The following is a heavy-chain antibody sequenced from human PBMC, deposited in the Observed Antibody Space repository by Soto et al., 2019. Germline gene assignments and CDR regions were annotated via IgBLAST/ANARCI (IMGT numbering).Heavy chain of an antibody. Sequence: PGGSLRLSCAASGFHFSTYAMSWVRQAPGKGLEWVSSISGSGGVTYYADSVKGRFTISRDNSKNTLYLQMNSLRAEDTAVYYCARDYYRFNSGYGFSMDVWGQGTTVTVSS. D-gene: IGHD5-12*01. J-gene: IGHJ6*02. CDR1: GFHFSTYA. CDR3: ARDYYRFNSGYGFSMDV. CDR2: ISGSGGVT. V-gene: IGHV3-23*01.